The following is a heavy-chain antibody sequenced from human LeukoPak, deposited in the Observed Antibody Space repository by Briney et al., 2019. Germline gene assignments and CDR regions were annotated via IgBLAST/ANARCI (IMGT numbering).Heavy chain of an antibody. V-gene: IGHV3-30*04. CDR2: ISYDGSNK. D-gene: IGHD6-19*01. CDR3: AGALTVQQWLAFDY. Sequence: GGSLRLSCAASGFPFSSYAMHWVRQAPGKGLEWVAVISYDGSNKYYADSVKGRFTISRDNSKNTLYLQMNSLRAEDTAVYYCAGALTVQQWLAFDYWGQGTLVTVSS. J-gene: IGHJ4*02. CDR1: GFPFSSYA.